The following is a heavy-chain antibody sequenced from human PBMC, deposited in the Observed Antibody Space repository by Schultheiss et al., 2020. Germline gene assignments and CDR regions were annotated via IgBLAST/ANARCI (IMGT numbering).Heavy chain of an antibody. CDR1: GFTFSSYA. CDR3: AREGIAARPDYYYGMDV. J-gene: IGHJ6*02. Sequence: GESLKISCAASGFTFSSYAMSWVRQAPGKGLEWVSVIYSGGSTYYADSVKGRFTISRDDSKNTLYLQMDSLRAEDTAVYYCAREGIAARPDYYYGMDVWGQGTTVTVSS. V-gene: IGHV3-23*01. D-gene: IGHD6-6*01. CDR2: IYSGGST.